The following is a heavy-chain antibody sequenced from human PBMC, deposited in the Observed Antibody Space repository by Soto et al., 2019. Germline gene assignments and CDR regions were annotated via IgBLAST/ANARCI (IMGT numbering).Heavy chain of an antibody. CDR1: GFTFSSYA. V-gene: IGHV3-23*01. D-gene: IGHD3-10*01. CDR3: AKDHRSSGSGSYSEFDY. J-gene: IGHJ4*02. Sequence: GGSLRLSCAASGFTFSSYAMSWVRQAPGKGLEWVSAISGSGVNTYYADSVKGRFTISRDSSKNTLYLQMNSLRAEDTAVYYCAKDHRSSGSGSYSEFDYWGQGTLVTVSS. CDR2: ISGSGVNT.